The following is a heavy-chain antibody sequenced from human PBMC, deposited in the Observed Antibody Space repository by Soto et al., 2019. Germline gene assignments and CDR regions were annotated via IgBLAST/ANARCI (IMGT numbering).Heavy chain of an antibody. CDR3: ARIGEDYYYYMDV. CDR1: GGSFSVYY. V-gene: IGHV4-34*01. D-gene: IGHD3-10*01. J-gene: IGHJ6*03. Sequence: SETLSLTCAVYGGSFSVYYWSWIRQPPGKGLEWIGEINHSGSTNYNPSLKSRVTISVDTSKNQFSLKLSSVTAADTAVYYCARIGEDYYYYMDVWGKGTTVTVSS. CDR2: INHSGST.